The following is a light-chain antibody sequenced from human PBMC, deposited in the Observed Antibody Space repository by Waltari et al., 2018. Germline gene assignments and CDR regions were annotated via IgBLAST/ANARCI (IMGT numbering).Light chain of an antibody. CDR2: DAN. J-gene: IGLJ2*01. V-gene: IGLV2-11*01. CDR3: CSSVVSYTVV. Sequence: QSALTQPRSVSGSPGQSVTVSCTGTSPNVGTYKYISWYQHHPGRAPKLLIFDANKRPSGVPYRFSGSKSDNTASLTISGLRPEDEAYYYCCSSVVSYTVVFGGGTKVTVL. CDR1: SPNVGTYKY.